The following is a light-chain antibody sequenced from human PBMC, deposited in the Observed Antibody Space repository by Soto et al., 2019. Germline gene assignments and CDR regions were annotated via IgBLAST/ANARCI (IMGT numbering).Light chain of an antibody. V-gene: IGLV2-14*01. CDR1: SSDVGGYNY. CDR2: DVS. J-gene: IGLJ1*01. Sequence: LIQPASASGSPGQTITISCTGTSSDVGGYNYVSWYQQHPGKAPKLMIYDVSNRPSGVSNRFSGSKSGNTASLTISGLQAEDEADYYCSSYTSSSTFEVFGTGTKVTVL. CDR3: SSYTSSSTFEV.